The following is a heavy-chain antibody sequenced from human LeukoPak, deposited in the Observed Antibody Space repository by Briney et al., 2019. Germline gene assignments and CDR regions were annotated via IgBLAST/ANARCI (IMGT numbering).Heavy chain of an antibody. V-gene: IGHV1-18*01. D-gene: IGHD3-22*01. J-gene: IGHJ4*02. CDR1: GGTFSSYA. Sequence: ASVKVSCKASGGTFSSYATSWVRQAPGQGLEWMGWISAYNGNTNYAQKLQGRVTMTTDTSTSTAYMELRSLRSDDTAVYYCARWPSHYYDSSGPYGDYWGQGTLVTVSS. CDR2: ISAYNGNT. CDR3: ARWPSHYYDSSGPYGDY.